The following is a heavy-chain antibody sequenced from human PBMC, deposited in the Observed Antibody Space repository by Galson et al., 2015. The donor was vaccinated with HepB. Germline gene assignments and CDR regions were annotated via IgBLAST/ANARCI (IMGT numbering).Heavy chain of an antibody. CDR1: GFTFSSYA. CDR2: ISGSGGST. V-gene: IGHV3-23*01. Sequence: SLRFSCAASGFTFSSYAMSWVRQAPGKGLEWVSAISGSGGSTYYADSVKGRFTISRDNSKNTLYLQMNSLRAEDTAVYYCAKVVADLLTMIVVVITTKQGGIYFDYWGQGTLVTVSS. J-gene: IGHJ4*02. CDR3: AKVVADLLTMIVVVITTKQGGIYFDY. D-gene: IGHD3-22*01.